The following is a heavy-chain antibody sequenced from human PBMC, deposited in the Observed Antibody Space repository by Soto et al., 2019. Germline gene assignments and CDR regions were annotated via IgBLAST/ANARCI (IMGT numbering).Heavy chain of an antibody. J-gene: IGHJ5*02. CDR1: GYTFTSYD. D-gene: IGHD1-1*01. Sequence: ASVKVSCKASGYTFTSYDINLVRQATGQGLXWMXXMXXNXGXXXYXXXFQGRVTMTRNTSISTAYMELSSLRSEDTAVYYCARGPSATNWFDPWGQGTLVTVSS. CDR2: MXXNXGXX. V-gene: IGHV1-8*01. CDR3: ARGPSATNWFDP.